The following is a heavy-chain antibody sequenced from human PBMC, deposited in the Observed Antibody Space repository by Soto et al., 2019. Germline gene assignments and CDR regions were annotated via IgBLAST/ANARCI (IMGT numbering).Heavy chain of an antibody. D-gene: IGHD3-22*01. V-gene: IGHV3-7*05. Sequence: EVQLVGSGGGLVRPGGSLRLSCAASGFTFRSYWMSWVRQAPGKGLEWVANIKPDGSEKYYVDSVKGRFTISRDNAKGSLHLQMNSLRAGDTAVYYCARGDYFDGSGSFADAFDIWGLGTMVTVSS. CDR2: IKPDGSEK. J-gene: IGHJ3*02. CDR1: GFTFRSYW. CDR3: ARGDYFDGSGSFADAFDI.